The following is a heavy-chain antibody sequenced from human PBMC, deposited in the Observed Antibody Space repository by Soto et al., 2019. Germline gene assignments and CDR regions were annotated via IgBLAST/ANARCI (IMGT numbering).Heavy chain of an antibody. CDR1: GGTFSSYS. V-gene: IGHV1-69*13. J-gene: IGHJ6*02. D-gene: IGHD3-3*01. CDR3: ARYPDRRITIFGVIKYYYYYGMDV. CDR2: IIPIFGTA. Sequence: SVEVCCKACGGTFSSYSISWVRQATGQGLEWMGGIIPIFGTANYAQKFQGRVTITADESTSTAYMELSSLRSEDTAVYYCARYPDRRITIFGVIKYYYYYGMDVWGQGTTVTVSS.